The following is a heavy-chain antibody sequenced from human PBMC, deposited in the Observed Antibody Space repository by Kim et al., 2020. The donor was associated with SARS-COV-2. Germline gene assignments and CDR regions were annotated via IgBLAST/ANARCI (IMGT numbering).Heavy chain of an antibody. D-gene: IGHD3-10*01. CDR3: ATPSSRFGDYAL. Sequence: SETLSLTCTVSGGSISTAFYWGWIRQPPGKGLEWIGSVYYTGDTYYSPSLKGRVTIYVDTSKNQFSLDVNSVTAADTAMSYCATPSSRFGDYALWGQGT. CDR2: VYYTGDT. CDR1: GGSISTAFY. V-gene: IGHV4-39*01. J-gene: IGHJ4*02.